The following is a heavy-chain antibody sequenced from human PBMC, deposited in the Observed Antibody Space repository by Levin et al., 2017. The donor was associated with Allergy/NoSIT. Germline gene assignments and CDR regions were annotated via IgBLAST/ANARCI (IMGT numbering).Heavy chain of an antibody. CDR1: GFTFSSYD. V-gene: IGHV3-13*04. CDR2: IGTAGDT. J-gene: IGHJ6*02. CDR3: ARVSRGSTYSSSWYGYGMDV. Sequence: GESLKISCAASGFTFSSYDMHWVRQATGKGLEWVSAIGTAGDTYYPGSVKGRFTISRENAKNSLYLQMNSLRAGDTAVYYCARVSRGSTYSSSWYGYGMDVWGQGTTVTVSS. D-gene: IGHD6-13*01.